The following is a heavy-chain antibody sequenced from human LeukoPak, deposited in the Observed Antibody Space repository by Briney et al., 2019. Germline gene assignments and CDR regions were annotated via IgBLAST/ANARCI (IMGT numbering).Heavy chain of an antibody. Sequence: SETLSLACTVSGGSISSYYWSWIRQPPGKGLEWIGYIYYSGSTNYNPSLKSRVTISVDTSKNQFSLKLSSVTAADTAVYYCARSLVVVPAALDYYYYMDVWGKGTTVTVSS. CDR2: IYYSGST. CDR3: ARSLVVVPAALDYYYYMDV. J-gene: IGHJ6*03. CDR1: GGSISSYY. D-gene: IGHD2-2*01. V-gene: IGHV4-59*01.